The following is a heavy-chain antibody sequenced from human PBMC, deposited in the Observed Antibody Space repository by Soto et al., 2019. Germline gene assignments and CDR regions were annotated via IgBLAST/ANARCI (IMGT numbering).Heavy chain of an antibody. D-gene: IGHD2-2*01. Sequence: PGGSLRLSCAASGFTFSSYSMNWVRQAPGKGLEWVSSISSSSSYIYYADSVKGRFTISRDNAKNSLYLQMNSLRAEDTAVYYCARAPAAMVPNNWFDPWGQGTLVTVSS. CDR2: ISSSSSYI. J-gene: IGHJ5*02. CDR1: GFTFSSYS. CDR3: ARAPAAMVPNNWFDP. V-gene: IGHV3-21*01.